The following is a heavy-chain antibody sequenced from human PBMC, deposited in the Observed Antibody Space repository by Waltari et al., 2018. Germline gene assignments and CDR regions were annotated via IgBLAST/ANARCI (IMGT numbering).Heavy chain of an antibody. CDR2: IYHSGST. J-gene: IGHJ2*01. V-gene: IGHV4-38-2*02. CDR1: GYSISSGYY. D-gene: IGHD6-13*01. Sequence: QVQLQESGPGLVKPSETLSLTCAVSGYSISSGYYWGWIRPPPGKGLEWIGSIYHSGSTYYNPSLKSRVTISVDTSKNQFSLKLSSVTAADTAVYYCARELEQQLTDYWYFDLWGRGTLVTVSS. CDR3: ARELEQQLTDYWYFDL.